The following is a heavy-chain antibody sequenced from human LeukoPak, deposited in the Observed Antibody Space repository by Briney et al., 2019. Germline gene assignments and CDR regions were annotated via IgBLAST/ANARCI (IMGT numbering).Heavy chain of an antibody. Sequence: GGSLRLSCVASGFTFSSYAMSWVRQAPGKGLEWVSAISGSGGSTYYADSVKGRFTISRDNSKNTLYLQMNSLRAEDTAVYYCAKDGLQLRFFDYWGQGTLVTVSS. V-gene: IGHV3-23*01. J-gene: IGHJ4*02. CDR2: ISGSGGST. CDR3: AKDGLQLRFFDY. CDR1: GFTFSSYA. D-gene: IGHD5-12*01.